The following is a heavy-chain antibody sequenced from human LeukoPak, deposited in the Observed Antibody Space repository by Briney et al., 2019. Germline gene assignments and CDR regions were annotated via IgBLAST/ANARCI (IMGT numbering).Heavy chain of an antibody. V-gene: IGHV4-30-4*01. CDR1: GASIRSGDYY. D-gene: IGHD2-15*01. J-gene: IGHJ3*02. CDR3: ARDCSGGSCYGAFDI. Sequence: SETLSLTCTVSGASIRSGDYYWSWIRQPPGKGLEWIVYIYDSGSTYYNPSLKSRITISVDTSENRFSLKLSSVTATDTAVYYCARDCSGGSCYGAFDIWGQGTMVTVSS. CDR2: IYDSGST.